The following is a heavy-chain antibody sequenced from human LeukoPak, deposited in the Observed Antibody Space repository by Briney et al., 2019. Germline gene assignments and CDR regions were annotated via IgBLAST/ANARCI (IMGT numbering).Heavy chain of an antibody. CDR3: ARHFYNYYYGMDV. J-gene: IGHJ6*02. CDR1: GGSISSSDYY. CDR2: MYYSGST. Sequence: SETLSLTCNVSGGSISSSDYYWDWIRQPPGKGLEWIGNMYYSGSTYYNPSLKSRVTMSVDTSKNQFSLKLSSVTAADTAVYYCARHFYNYYYGMDVWGQGTTVTVSS. V-gene: IGHV4-39*01.